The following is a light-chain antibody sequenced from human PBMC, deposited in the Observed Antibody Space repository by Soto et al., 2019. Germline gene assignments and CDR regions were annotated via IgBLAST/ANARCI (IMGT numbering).Light chain of an antibody. CDR1: QSILHSSNNKIC. CDR3: QQYYSIPWT. V-gene: IGKV4-1*01. CDR2: WAS. Sequence: DIVMTQSPDSLALSLGERATINCKSSQSILHSSNNKICLAWYQQKPGQPPKVLIYWASNRESGVPDRFSCSGSGTAFTLTISSLQAEAVAVYYCQQYYSIPWTFGQGPKVEIK. J-gene: IGKJ1*01.